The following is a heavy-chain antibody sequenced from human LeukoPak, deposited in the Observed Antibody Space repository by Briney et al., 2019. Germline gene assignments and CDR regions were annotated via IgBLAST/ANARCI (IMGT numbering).Heavy chain of an antibody. Sequence: ASVKVSCKASGYTFSDYYMHWVRQAPGQGLEWMGWINPNSGGTNYAQKFQGWVTTTRDTSITTAYMELSSPRSNDTAIYYCARERQNGLDVWGQGTTVTVSS. J-gene: IGHJ6*02. CDR2: INPNSGGT. D-gene: IGHD6-25*01. V-gene: IGHV1-2*04. CDR1: GYTFSDYY. CDR3: ARERQNGLDV.